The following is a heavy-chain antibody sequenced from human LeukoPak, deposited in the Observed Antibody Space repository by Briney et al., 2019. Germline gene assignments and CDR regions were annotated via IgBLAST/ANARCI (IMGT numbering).Heavy chain of an antibody. CDR2: IIGSVGST. CDR3: AKDRSCINDVCHGDFDY. CDR1: RLILSTLF. Sequence: GGSMTLACAVARLILSTLFMGCDRQAAETLREWVSSIIGSVGSTYYADSVKGRFNISRDNSKNTVYLQMNSLRAEDTAVYYCAKDRSCINDVCHGDFDYWGQGTLVTVSS. J-gene: IGHJ4*02. V-gene: IGHV3-23*01. D-gene: IGHD2-8*01.